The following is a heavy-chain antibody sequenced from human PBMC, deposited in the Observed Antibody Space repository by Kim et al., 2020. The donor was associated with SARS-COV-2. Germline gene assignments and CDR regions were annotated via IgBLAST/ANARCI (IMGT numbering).Heavy chain of an antibody. J-gene: IGHJ4*02. CDR2: IYYSGRT. CDR3: ARHLLTGIAAGGQFDY. D-gene: IGHD6-13*01. Sequence: SETLSLTCTVSGGSTGSSSYYWGWIRQPPGKGLEWIGSIYYSGRTYYNPSLRSRVTISVDTSKNHFALKLSSVTAADTAVYYCARHLLTGIAAGGQFDYWGQGTLVTVSS. CDR1: GGSTGSSSYY. V-gene: IGHV4-39*01.